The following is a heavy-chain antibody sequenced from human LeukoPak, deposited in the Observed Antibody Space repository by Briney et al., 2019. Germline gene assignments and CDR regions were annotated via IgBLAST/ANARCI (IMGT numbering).Heavy chain of an antibody. D-gene: IGHD6-19*01. V-gene: IGHV1-2*02. J-gene: IGHJ6*03. CDR1: GYTFTGYY. CDR3: ARSPQWSSGGIINYYMDV. CDR2: INPNSGGT. Sequence: ASVKVSCKASGYTFTGYYMHWVRQAPGQGLEWMGWINPNSGGTNYAQKFQGRVTMTRDTSISTAYMELSRLRSDDTAVYYCARSPQWSSGGIINYYMDVWGKGTTVIISS.